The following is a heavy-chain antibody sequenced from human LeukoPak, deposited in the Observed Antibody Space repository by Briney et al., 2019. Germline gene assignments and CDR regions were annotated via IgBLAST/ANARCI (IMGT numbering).Heavy chain of an antibody. CDR1: GGSISSYY. D-gene: IGHD3-16*02. CDR2: IYYSGST. V-gene: IGHV4-59*01. Sequence: SETLSLTCTVSGGSISSYYWSWIRQPPGKGLEWIGYIYYSGSTNYNPSLKSRVTISVDTSKNQFSLKLSSVTAADTAVYYCARDRGEVMITFGGVIDWGQGTLVTVSS. J-gene: IGHJ4*02. CDR3: ARDRGEVMITFGGVID.